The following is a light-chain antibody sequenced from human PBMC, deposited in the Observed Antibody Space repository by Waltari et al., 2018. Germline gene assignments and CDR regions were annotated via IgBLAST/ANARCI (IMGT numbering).Light chain of an antibody. J-gene: IGLJ2*01. CDR1: SSDVGGYNY. V-gene: IGLV2-11*01. CDR3: CSYAGSYTVV. CDR2: DVS. Sequence: QSALTQPRSVSGSPGQSVTISCPGTSSDVGGYNYVSWYQQHPGKAPKLMIYDVSKRPSGVPDRFSGSKSGNTASLTISGLQAEDEADYYCCSYAGSYTVVFGRGTKLTVL.